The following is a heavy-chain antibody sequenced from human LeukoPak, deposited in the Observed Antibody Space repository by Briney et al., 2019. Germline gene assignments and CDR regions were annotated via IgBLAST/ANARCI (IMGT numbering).Heavy chain of an antibody. J-gene: IGHJ4*02. CDR2: ITPDGSGT. CDR3: ARDYSLWWLTN. D-gene: IGHD2-21*01. Sequence: GGSLRLSCAASGFTFSTYWMHWVRQAPGKGLVWVSRITPDGSGTIYADSVKGRFTISRDNAKNTLYLQMNSLRAEDAAVYYCARDYSLWWLTNWGQGTLVTVSS. CDR1: GFTFSTYW. V-gene: IGHV3-74*01.